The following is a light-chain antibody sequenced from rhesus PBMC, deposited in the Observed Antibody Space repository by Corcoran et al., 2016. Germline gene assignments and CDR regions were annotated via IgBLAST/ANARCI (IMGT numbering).Light chain of an antibody. CDR3: SSYAGSNTYL. Sequence: QAALTQPRSVSGSPGQSVTISCPGTSSDIGGYNYVSWYQQYPGSAPKLMIYQVTKRPSGVSDRFSGSKSGNTASLTISGLQAEDVADYYCSSYAGSNTYLFGSGTKLTVL. V-gene: IGLV2-32*02. J-gene: IGLJ6*01. CDR2: QVT. CDR1: SSDIGGYNY.